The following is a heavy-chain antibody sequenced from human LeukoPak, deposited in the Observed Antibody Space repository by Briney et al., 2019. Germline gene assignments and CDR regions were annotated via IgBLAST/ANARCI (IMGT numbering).Heavy chain of an antibody. D-gene: IGHD1-26*01. V-gene: IGHV3-49*04. Sequence: SLTLSCAASGFTFGDHPLNWVRQAPGKGLEWVGFVRTNSYGGTTDYAASVKGRFTISRDESKTIAYLHMSSLKTDDTAVYYCSRGSTYLNYFHFWGLGTLVTVSS. CDR1: GFTFGDHP. J-gene: IGHJ4*02. CDR2: VRTNSYGGTT. CDR3: SRGSTYLNYFHF.